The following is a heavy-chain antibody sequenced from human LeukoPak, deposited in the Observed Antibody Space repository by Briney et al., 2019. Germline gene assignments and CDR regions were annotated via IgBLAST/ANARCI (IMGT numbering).Heavy chain of an antibody. CDR1: GGTFSSYA. Sequence: EASVKVSCKASGGTFSSYAISWVRQAPGQGLEWMGGIIPIFGTANYAQKFQGRVTITADESTSTAYVELSSLRSEDTAVYYCARGRSNYYGMDVWGQGTTVTVSS. D-gene: IGHD1-26*01. V-gene: IGHV1-69*13. J-gene: IGHJ6*02. CDR2: IIPIFGTA. CDR3: ARGRSNYYGMDV.